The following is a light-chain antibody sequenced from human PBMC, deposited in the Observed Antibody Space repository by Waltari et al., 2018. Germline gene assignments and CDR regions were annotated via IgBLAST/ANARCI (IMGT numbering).Light chain of an antibody. V-gene: IGLV2-8*01. CDR2: EVT. CDR3: SSYAGGSWV. Sequence: SALTQPPSASGSPGQSVTIPCTGTSSDVGGYNYVPWYQQHPGKAPKLMIYEVTKRPSGVPDRFSGSKSGNTASLTVSGLQTEDEADYYCSSYAGGSWVFGGGTKLTVL. J-gene: IGLJ3*02. CDR1: SSDVGGYNY.